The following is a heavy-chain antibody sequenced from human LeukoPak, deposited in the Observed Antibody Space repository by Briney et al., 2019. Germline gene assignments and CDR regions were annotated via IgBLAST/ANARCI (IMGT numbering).Heavy chain of an antibody. CDR3: ARDGRGDGVPAENAFAI. D-gene: IGHD3-10*01. V-gene: IGHV3-7*05. Sequence: TGGSLRLSCAASGFIFSRYWMTWVRQAPGKGLEWVANIKPDGSEKKYVDSVKGRFTISRDNSKNTLYLQINSLRAEDTAVYYCARDGRGDGVPAENAFAIWGQGTMVTVSS. CDR2: IKPDGSEK. CDR1: GFIFSRYW. J-gene: IGHJ3*02.